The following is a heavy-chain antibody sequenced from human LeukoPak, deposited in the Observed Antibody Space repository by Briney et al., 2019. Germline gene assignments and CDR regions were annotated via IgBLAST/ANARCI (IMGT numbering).Heavy chain of an antibody. CDR3: ATYFYGEYGSYYFDY. V-gene: IGHV4-4*02. J-gene: IGHJ4*02. CDR2: IYQRGTT. D-gene: IGHD4-17*01. CDR1: GAFITNSHW. Sequence: SETLSLTCAVSGAFITNSHWWSWARQPPGKGLEWIGEIYQRGTTNYNPSLQSRVTMSVDKSKNQFSLKLSSVTAADTAVYYCATYFYGEYGSYYFDYGGQGTLVTVSS.